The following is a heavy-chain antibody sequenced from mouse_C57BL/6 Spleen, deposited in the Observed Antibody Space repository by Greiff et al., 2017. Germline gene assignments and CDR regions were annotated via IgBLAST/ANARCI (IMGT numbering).Heavy chain of an antibody. D-gene: IGHD1-1*01. CDR1: GYTFTSYW. Sequence: VQLQQPGAELVRPGSSVKLSCKASGYTFTSYWMDWVKQRPGQGLEWIGNIYPSDSETHYNQKFKDKATLTVDKSSSTAYMQLSSLTSEDSAVYYCARSGAYGSSYFDYWGQGTTLTVSS. CDR3: ARSGAYGSSYFDY. J-gene: IGHJ2*01. CDR2: IYPSDSET. V-gene: IGHV1-61*01.